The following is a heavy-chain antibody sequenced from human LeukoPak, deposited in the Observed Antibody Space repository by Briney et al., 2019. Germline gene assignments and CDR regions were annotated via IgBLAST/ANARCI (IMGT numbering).Heavy chain of an antibody. CDR3: ARFGGTVTSYYWYFDL. D-gene: IGHD4-17*01. Sequence: GGSLRLSCAASGFTFNSYSMNWVRQAPGQGLEWVSSISSSSSYIYYADSVKGRFTISRDNAKNSLYLQMNSLRAEDTAVYYCARFGGTVTSYYWYFDLWGRGTLVTVSS. CDR1: GFTFNSYS. J-gene: IGHJ2*01. CDR2: ISSSSSYI. V-gene: IGHV3-21*01.